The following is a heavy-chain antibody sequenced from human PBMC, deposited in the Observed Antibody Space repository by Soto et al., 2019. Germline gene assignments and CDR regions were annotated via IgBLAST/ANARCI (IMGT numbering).Heavy chain of an antibody. V-gene: IGHV3-23*01. D-gene: IGHD3-22*01. Sequence: GSLRLSCAASGFTFNNYAMTWVRQAPGKGLEWVSSISGSGYYIYYADSVRGRFTFSRDNSKNTLYLHMNGLRAEDTATYYCAKLPSSGFYYFDYWGQGTPVTVSS. CDR2: ISGSGYYI. CDR1: GFTFNNYA. CDR3: AKLPSSGFYYFDY. J-gene: IGHJ4*02.